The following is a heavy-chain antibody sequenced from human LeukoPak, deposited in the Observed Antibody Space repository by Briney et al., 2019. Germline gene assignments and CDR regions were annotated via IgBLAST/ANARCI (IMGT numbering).Heavy chain of an antibody. J-gene: IGHJ4*02. CDR3: ARGPPDWGY. Sequence: GGSLRLSCAASGFTFSSYAMHWVRQAPGKGLEYVSAISSNGGSTYYANSVKGRFTISRDNSKNTLYLQMGSLRAEDMAVYYCARGPPDWGYWGQGTLVTVSS. V-gene: IGHV3-64*01. D-gene: IGHD3-16*01. CDR2: ISSNGGST. CDR1: GFTFSSYA.